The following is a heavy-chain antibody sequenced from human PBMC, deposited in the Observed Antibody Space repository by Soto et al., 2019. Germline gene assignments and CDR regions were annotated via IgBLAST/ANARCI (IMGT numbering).Heavy chain of an antibody. J-gene: IGHJ4*02. D-gene: IGHD3-10*02. CDR2: SSNSGTYT. CDR3: ARSGENYNVLDY. V-gene: IGHV3-11*06. Sequence: GGSLRLSCAASGFTVSDYYMSWIRQAPGKGLEWLSYSSNSGTYTRYADSVKGRFSISRDNAKNSLYLQINSLRGEDSATYYCARSGENYNVLDYWGQGTPVTSPQ. CDR1: GFTVSDYY.